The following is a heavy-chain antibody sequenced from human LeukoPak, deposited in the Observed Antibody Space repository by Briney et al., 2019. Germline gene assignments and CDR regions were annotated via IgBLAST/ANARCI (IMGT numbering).Heavy chain of an antibody. D-gene: IGHD6-6*01. CDR2: IYYSGST. J-gene: IGHJ6*02. CDR3: ARRPPFSSSSPLYYYGMDV. Sequence: SETLSLTCTVSGGSISSGDYYWSWIRQPPGKGLEWIGYIYYSGSTYYNPSLKSRVTISVDTSKNQFSLKLSSVTAADTAVYYCARRPPFSSSSPLYYYGMDVWGQGTTVTDSS. V-gene: IGHV4-30-4*01. CDR1: GGSISSGDYY.